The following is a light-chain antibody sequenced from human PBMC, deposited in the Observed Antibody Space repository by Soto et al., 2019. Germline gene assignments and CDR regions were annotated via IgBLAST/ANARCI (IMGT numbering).Light chain of an antibody. CDR1: QSISSN. CDR3: QQYNSWPPYT. CDR2: GAS. V-gene: IGKV3-15*01. Sequence: EIVMTQSPAPLSVSPGERATLSCRASQSISSNLAWYQQKPGQAPRLLIYGASTTATGIPARFSGSGSGTEFTLTISGPQSEDYAVYYCQQYNSWPPYTFGQGTKLEIK. J-gene: IGKJ2*01.